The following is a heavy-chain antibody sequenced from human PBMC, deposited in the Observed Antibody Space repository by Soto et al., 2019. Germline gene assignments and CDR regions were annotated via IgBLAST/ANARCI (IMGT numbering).Heavy chain of an antibody. CDR2: IIPIFGTA. Sequence: QVQLVQSGAEVKKPGSSVKVSCKASGGTFSSYAISWVRQAPGQGLEWMGGIIPIFGTANYAQKFQGRVTITGDDSTSTAYMELSSRRSEDTAVYYCASRTGLGEYYYYYGMDVWCQGTTVTVSS. J-gene: IGHJ6*02. V-gene: IGHV1-69*01. CDR3: ASRTGLGEYYYYYGMDV. D-gene: IGHD3-16*01. CDR1: GGTFSSYA.